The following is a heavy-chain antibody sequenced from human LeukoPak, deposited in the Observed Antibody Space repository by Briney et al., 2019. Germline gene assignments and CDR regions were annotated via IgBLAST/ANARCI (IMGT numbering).Heavy chain of an antibody. Sequence: GGSLRLSCAASGFTFSSYGMHWVRQAPGKGLEWVAVIWYDGSNKYYADSVKSRFTISRDNSKNTLYLQMNSLRAEDTAVYYCARGGEQLEDLDYWGQGTLVTVSS. J-gene: IGHJ4*02. D-gene: IGHD6-6*01. V-gene: IGHV3-33*01. CDR2: IWYDGSNK. CDR3: ARGGEQLEDLDY. CDR1: GFTFSSYG.